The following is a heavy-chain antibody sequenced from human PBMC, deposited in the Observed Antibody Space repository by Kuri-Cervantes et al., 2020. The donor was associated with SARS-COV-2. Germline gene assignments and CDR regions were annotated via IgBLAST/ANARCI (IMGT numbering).Heavy chain of an antibody. CDR2: ITPVFGTG. D-gene: IGHD1-14*01. CDR1: GGSFSNNA. V-gene: IGHV1-69*13. Sequence: SVKVSCKASGGSFSNNAISWVRQAPGQGLEWMGGITPVFGTGHCAQKFQGRVTITADEPTSTAYLELSSLTSEDTAVYYCAQGNRHEYGDLVYWGQGTLVTVSS. J-gene: IGHJ4*02. CDR3: AQGNRHEYGDLVY.